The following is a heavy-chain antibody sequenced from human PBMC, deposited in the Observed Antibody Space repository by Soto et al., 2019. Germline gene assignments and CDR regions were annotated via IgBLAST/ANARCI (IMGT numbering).Heavy chain of an antibody. CDR2: VIPIFGTP. CDR1: GGTFGSYA. V-gene: IGHV1-69*06. D-gene: IGHD2-15*01. CDR3: AKMRWTISLQEEDAI. J-gene: IGHJ4*02. Sequence: QVQLVQSGAEVKKPGSSVKVSCKSAGGTFGSYAISWVRQAPGQGLEWMGGVIPIFGTPHYVQKFHGRVTITADIPTSTAYLELSSLKSADTAVYYCAKMRWTISLQEEDAIWGQGTLVTVSS.